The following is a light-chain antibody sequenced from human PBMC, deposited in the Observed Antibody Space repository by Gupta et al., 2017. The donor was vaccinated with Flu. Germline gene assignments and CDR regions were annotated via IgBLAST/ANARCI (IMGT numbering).Light chain of an antibody. CDR1: QSVYSN. V-gene: IGKV3-15*01. J-gene: IGKJ2*01. Sequence: EIVMTQSPATLSVSPGQRATLSCRASQSVYSNLAWYRQKPGQAPRLLIYGASTRATGVPARFSSSGSGTEFTLTISSRQSQEFAVFYCHQHDTCAPYTFGQGTKLEIK. CDR3: HQHDTCAPYT. CDR2: GAS.